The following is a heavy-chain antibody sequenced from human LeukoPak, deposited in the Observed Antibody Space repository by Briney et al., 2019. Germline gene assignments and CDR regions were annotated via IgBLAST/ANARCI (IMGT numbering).Heavy chain of an antibody. Sequence: ASVKVSCKASGYTFTSYDINWVRQATGQGLEWMGWMNPNSGNTGYAQKFQGRVTMTRNTSISTAYMELSSLRSEDTAVYYCTRAKLWFGELLSDWGQGTLVTVSS. CDR3: TRAKLWFGELLSD. CDR2: MNPNSGNT. D-gene: IGHD3-10*01. J-gene: IGHJ4*02. CDR1: GYTFTSYD. V-gene: IGHV1-8*02.